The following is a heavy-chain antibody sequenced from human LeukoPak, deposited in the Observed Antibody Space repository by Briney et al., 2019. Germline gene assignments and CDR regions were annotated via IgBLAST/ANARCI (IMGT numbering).Heavy chain of an antibody. J-gene: IGHJ6*03. CDR2: IYTSGST. D-gene: IGHD3-3*01. Sequence: SETLSLTCTVSGGSISSYYWSRIRQPPGKGLEWIGYIYTSGSTNYNPSLKSRVTIPVDTSKNQFSLKLSSVTAADTAVYYCARQDYDFWSGYSGYYYMDVWGKGPRSPSP. CDR1: GGSISSYY. V-gene: IGHV4-4*09. CDR3: ARQDYDFWSGYSGYYYMDV.